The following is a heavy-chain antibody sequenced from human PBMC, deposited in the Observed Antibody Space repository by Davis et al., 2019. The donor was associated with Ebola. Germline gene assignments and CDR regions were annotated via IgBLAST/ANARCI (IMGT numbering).Heavy chain of an antibody. CDR3: GRDNWITKYCTGDSCYESGGMDV. CDR2: INPNTNSI. J-gene: IGHJ6*02. CDR1: GYTFTSQY. D-gene: IGHD2-15*01. V-gene: IGHV1-46*01. Sequence: ASVKVSCKASGYTFTSQYIHWVRQAPGQGLEWMAMINPNTNSIRYAQKFQGRITLTRDTSTSTVYMELSSLISEDTAVYHCGRDNWITKYCTGDSCYESGGMDVWGQGTTVTVSS.